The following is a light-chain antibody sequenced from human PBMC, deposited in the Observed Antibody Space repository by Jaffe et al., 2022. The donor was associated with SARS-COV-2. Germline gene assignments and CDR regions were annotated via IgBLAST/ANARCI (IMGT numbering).Light chain of an antibody. CDR3: QQVNSYPIT. CDR2: AAS. Sequence: DIQLTQSPSFLSASVGDRVTITCRASQGISSYLAWYQQKPGKAPKLLIYAASTLQSGVPSTFSGSGSGTEFTLTISSLQPEDFATYYCQQVNSYPITFGPGTKVDIK. CDR1: QGISSY. V-gene: IGKV1-9*01. J-gene: IGKJ3*01.